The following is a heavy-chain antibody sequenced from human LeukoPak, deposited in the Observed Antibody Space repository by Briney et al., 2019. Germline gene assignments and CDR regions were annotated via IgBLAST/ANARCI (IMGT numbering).Heavy chain of an antibody. J-gene: IGHJ4*02. CDR2: INTITEGGTT. D-gene: IGHD6-13*01. CDR3: APHPYRSTWCN. CDR1: GFTLTIAC. V-gene: IGHV3-15*01. Sequence: VGSLRLSCAPSGFTLTIACTSCGRHAPEGGREWVGRINTITEGGTTDYAAPVTGRFTISRDESKNMLYLQMNSLKTEDTAVYYCAPHPYRSTWCNWGQGTLVTVSS.